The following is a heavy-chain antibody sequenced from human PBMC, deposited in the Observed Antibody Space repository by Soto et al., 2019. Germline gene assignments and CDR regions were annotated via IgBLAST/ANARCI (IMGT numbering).Heavy chain of an antibody. J-gene: IGHJ4*02. V-gene: IGHV1-69*01. Sequence: QVQLLQSGAEMKKPGSSVRVSCKPSGDNFNTYTITWVRQAPGQGLGWMGGIIPLYGAASYAQKFRDRVSITADGSTNTVYMELSSLTSEDTALYFCAARGSVAGPAVDYWGQGTRVTVSS. D-gene: IGHD6-19*01. CDR3: AARGSVAGPAVDY. CDR1: GDNFNTYT. CDR2: IIPLYGAA.